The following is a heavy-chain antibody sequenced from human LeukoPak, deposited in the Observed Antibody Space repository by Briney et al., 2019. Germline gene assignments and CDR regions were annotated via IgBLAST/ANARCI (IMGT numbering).Heavy chain of an antibody. J-gene: IGHJ3*02. CDR2: ISSSSSYI. CDR1: GFTFSSYS. CDR3: ARVSSGVGADAFDI. Sequence: GGSLRLSCAASGFTFSSYSMNWVRQAPGKGLEWVSSISSSSSYIYYADSVKGRFTISRDNAKNSLYLQMNSLRAEDTAVYYCARVSSGVGADAFDIWGQGTMVTVSS. D-gene: IGHD6-19*01. V-gene: IGHV3-21*01.